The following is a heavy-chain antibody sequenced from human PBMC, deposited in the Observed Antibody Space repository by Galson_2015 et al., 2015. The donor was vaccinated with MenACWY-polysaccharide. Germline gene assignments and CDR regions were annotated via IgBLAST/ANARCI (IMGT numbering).Heavy chain of an antibody. CDR1: GFSFTSYA. Sequence: SVKVSCKASGFSFTSYAMHWVRQAPGQRLEWMGWINVGNGNTKYSQKFQDRVTISGSASTAYLELSSLRSEDTAVYYCVRPVRDARNHYYILHWGQGTLVTVS. J-gene: IGHJ4*02. D-gene: IGHD2/OR15-2a*01. CDR2: INVGNGNT. CDR3: VRPVRDARNHYYILH. V-gene: IGHV1-3*01.